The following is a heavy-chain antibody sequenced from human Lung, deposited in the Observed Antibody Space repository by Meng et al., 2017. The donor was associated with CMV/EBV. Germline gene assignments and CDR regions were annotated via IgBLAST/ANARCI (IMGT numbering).Heavy chain of an antibody. D-gene: IGHD2-8*02. CDR1: YE. Sequence: YEINRVRQASGQGLEWMGWMNTNSGNTGYAQNFQGRLSMTISTSTSTAYMELNSLRSEDTAVYYCTRDGHTGRHGWRYDTGWFDPWGQGTLVTVSS. CDR2: MNTNSGNT. V-gene: IGHV1-8*01. J-gene: IGHJ5*02. CDR3: TRDGHTGRHGWRYDTGWFDP.